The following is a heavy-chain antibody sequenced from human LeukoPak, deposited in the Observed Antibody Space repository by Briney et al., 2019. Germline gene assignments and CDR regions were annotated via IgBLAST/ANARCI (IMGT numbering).Heavy chain of an antibody. J-gene: IGHJ4*02. Sequence: GGSLRLSCAASGFTFSSYSMNWVREAPGKGLEWVSSISTSSSYIYYADSVKGRFTISRDNAKNSLYLQMNSLRAEDTAVYYCASQPFTSRWGQGTLVTVSS. D-gene: IGHD2-2*01. CDR2: ISTSSSYI. CDR3: ASQPFTSR. V-gene: IGHV3-21*01. CDR1: GFTFSSYS.